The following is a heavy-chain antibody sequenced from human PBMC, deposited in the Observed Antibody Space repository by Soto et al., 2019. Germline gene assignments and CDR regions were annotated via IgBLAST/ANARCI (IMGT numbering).Heavy chain of an antibody. J-gene: IGHJ5*02. D-gene: IGHD3-10*01. CDR3: ATYPVTMVRGVINAPSWFDP. V-gene: IGHV3-23*01. Sequence: EVQLLESGGGLVKPGGSLRLSCAASGFTFSSYAMSWVRQAPGKGLEWVSAISGSGGSTYYADSVKGRFTISRDNSKNTPYLQMNSMRAEDTAVYYWATYPVTMVRGVINAPSWFDPWGQGTLVTVSS. CDR2: ISGSGGST. CDR1: GFTFSSYA.